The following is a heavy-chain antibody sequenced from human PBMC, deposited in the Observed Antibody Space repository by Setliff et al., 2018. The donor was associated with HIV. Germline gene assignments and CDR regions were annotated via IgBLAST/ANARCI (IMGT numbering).Heavy chain of an antibody. CDR1: GFIFSDHY. CDR2: TRNKANSYTT. D-gene: IGHD6-13*01. CDR3: ARGAAGFDSGYVDY. Sequence: GGSLRLSCAVSGFIFSDHYMDWVRQAPGKGLEWVGRTRNKANSYTTEYATSVKGRFTISRDNSKNSLYLQMNSLKTEDTAVYYCARGAAGFDSGYVDYWGQGTLVTVSS. J-gene: IGHJ4*02. V-gene: IGHV3-72*01.